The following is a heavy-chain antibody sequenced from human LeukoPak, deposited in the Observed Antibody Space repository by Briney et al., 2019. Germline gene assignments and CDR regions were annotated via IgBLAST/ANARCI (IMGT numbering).Heavy chain of an antibody. V-gene: IGHV3-23*01. J-gene: IGHJ4*02. D-gene: IGHD6-13*01. CDR2: ITGSGGRT. CDR3: ATRQQHRSFFDY. CDR1: GFTLSSYS. Sequence: GGSLSLSRAASGFTLSSYSMSWARQPPARGLEWVSAITGSGGRTYYADSVKGRFPIHRHNPKNSLYLQMNSQRAEDTPVFYCATRQQHRSFFDYWGQGTLVTVSS.